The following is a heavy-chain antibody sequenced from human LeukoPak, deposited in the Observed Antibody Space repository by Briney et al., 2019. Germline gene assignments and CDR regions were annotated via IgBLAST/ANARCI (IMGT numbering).Heavy chain of an antibody. Sequence: SETLSLTCAVSGGSISSNTWWSWVRQPPGKGLEWIGELYHTGSTNYNPSLKSRLTISVDKSNNQFSLRLNSVTAADTAVYYCVSRIFMTVGNSAFDIWGQGTVVTVSS. V-gene: IGHV4-4*02. CDR3: VSRIFMTVGNSAFDI. J-gene: IGHJ3*02. CDR1: GGSISSNTW. CDR2: LYHTGST. D-gene: IGHD3-22*01.